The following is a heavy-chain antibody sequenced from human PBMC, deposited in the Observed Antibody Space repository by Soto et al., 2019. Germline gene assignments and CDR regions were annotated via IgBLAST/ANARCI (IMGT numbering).Heavy chain of an antibody. D-gene: IGHD3-10*01. CDR1: GGSISSYD. V-gene: IGHV4-59*12. J-gene: IGHJ6*02. CDR3: ARAEIEDGYSGSGSYSTTELFYYYYGMDV. CDR2: IYYSGST. Sequence: SETLSLTCTVSGGSISSYDCSWIRQPPGKGLEWIGYIYYSGSTNYNPSLKSRVTISVDTSKNQFSLKLSSVTAADTAVFYCARAEIEDGYSGSGSYSTTELFYYYYGMDVWGQGTTVTVSS.